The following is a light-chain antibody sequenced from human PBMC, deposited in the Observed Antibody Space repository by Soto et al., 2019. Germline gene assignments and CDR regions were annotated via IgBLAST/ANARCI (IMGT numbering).Light chain of an antibody. CDR3: QQYNNWPTIT. Sequence: DIQMTQSPSTLSASVGDRVTITCRASQSISSWLAWYQQKPGRAPKLLLYKASSLESGVPSTFSGSGCGTEFTLTISSLQSEDFAVYYCQQYNNWPTITFGQGTRLEIK. V-gene: IGKV1-5*03. CDR2: KAS. J-gene: IGKJ5*01. CDR1: QSISSW.